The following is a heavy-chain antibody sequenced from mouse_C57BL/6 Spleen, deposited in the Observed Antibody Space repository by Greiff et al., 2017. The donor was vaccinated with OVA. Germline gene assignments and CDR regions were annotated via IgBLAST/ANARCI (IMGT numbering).Heavy chain of an antibody. CDR3: TRVDYYGSSTWFAY. J-gene: IGHJ3*01. CDR1: GYTFTSYW. CDR2: IYPGNSDT. V-gene: IGHV1-5*01. Sequence: VQLQQSGTVLARPGASVKMSCKTSGYTFTSYWMHWVKQRPGQGLEWIGAIYPGNSDTSYNQKFKGKAKLTAVTSASTAYMELSSLTNEDSAVYYGTRVDYYGSSTWFAYWGQGTLVTVSA. D-gene: IGHD1-1*01.